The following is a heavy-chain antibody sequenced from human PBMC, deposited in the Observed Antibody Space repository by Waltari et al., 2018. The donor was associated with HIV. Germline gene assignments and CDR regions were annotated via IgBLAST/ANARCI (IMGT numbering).Heavy chain of an antibody. CDR2: LVHSGST. D-gene: IGHD1-1*01. CDR1: GRSLSSRSYY. Sequence: QQQLQESGPGLVKPSETLSLPCTVSGRSLSSRSYYWAWPRQSPGKGLEWIGSLVHSGSTYYSPSLRSRATISGDMSANRFSLKLTSVTATDTAVYFCARHCLQKGWLPQLKYYYGMDVWGQGTTVIVSS. CDR3: ARHCLQKGWLPQLKYYYGMDV. V-gene: IGHV4-39*01. J-gene: IGHJ6*02.